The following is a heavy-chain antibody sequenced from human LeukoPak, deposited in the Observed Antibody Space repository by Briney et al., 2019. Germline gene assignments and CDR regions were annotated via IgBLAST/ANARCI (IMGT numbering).Heavy chain of an antibody. CDR3: ARDRFTRPGAKYNWFDP. Sequence: GASVKVSCKASGYTFTGYYMHWVRQAPGQGLEWMGWINPNSGGTNYAQKFQGRVTMTRDTSISTAYMELSRLRSDDTAVYYCARDRFTRPGAKYNWFDPWGQGTLVTVSS. J-gene: IGHJ5*02. CDR2: INPNSGGT. CDR1: GYTFTGYY. D-gene: IGHD4/OR15-4a*01. V-gene: IGHV1-2*02.